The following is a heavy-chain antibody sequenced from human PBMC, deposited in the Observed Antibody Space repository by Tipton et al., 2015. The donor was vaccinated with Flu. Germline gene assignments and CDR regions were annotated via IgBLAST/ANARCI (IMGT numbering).Heavy chain of an antibody. J-gene: IGHJ5*02. CDR1: GYTFTDYG. CDR2: ISAKNGNT. CDR3: ARDCTTTSCYLTS. V-gene: IGHV1-18*01. D-gene: IGHD2-2*01. Sequence: QVQLVQSGAEVKKPGASVKVSCKASGYTFTDYGIGWVRQAPGQGLEWMGWISAKNGNTKYSQKIQGRVTLTTDTSTNTAYMELRNLRSDDTAVYFCARDCTTTSCYLTSWGQGTLVTVSS.